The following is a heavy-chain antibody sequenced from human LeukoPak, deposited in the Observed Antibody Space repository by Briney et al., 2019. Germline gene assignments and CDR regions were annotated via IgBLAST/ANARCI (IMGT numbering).Heavy chain of an antibody. V-gene: IGHV5-51*01. J-gene: IGHJ3*02. CDR3: ARQPNGYYGDYMRRYAFDI. CDR2: IYPGDSDT. D-gene: IGHD4-17*01. Sequence: GESLKISCKGSGYSFTSYWIGWVRQMPGKGLEWMGIIYPGDSDTRYSPSFQGQVTISADKSISTAYLQWSSLKASDTAMYYCARQPNGYYGDYMRRYAFDIWGQGTMVTVSS. CDR1: GYSFTSYW.